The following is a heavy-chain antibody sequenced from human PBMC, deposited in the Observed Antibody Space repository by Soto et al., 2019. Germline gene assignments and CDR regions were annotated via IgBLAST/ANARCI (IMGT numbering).Heavy chain of an antibody. CDR1: GGSISSGNY. V-gene: IGHV4-38-2*02. Sequence: KPSETLSLTCTVSGGSISSGNYWAWIRQPPGRGLEWIGSLYHIGSTHYNTSLKSRVTISVDTSKNHFSLELSSVTAADTAIYYCRSSTSCYDESCVDVWGQGTMVTVSS. CDR3: RSSTSCYDESCVDV. J-gene: IGHJ6*02. D-gene: IGHD2-2*01. CDR2: LYHIGST.